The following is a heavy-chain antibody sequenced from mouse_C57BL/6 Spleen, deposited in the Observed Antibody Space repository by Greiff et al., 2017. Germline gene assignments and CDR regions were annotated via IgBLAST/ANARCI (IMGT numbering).Heavy chain of an antibody. V-gene: IGHV3-6*01. CDR3: ARDRDYDGDY. CDR2: ISYDGSN. J-gene: IGHJ2*01. CDR1: GYSITSGYY. D-gene: IGHD2-4*01. Sequence: EVQLQESGPGLVKPSQSLSLTCSVTGYSITSGYYWNWIRQFPGNKLEWMGYISYDGSNNYNPSLKNRISITRDTSKNQFFLKLNSVTTEDTATYYCARDRDYDGDYWGQGTTLTVSS.